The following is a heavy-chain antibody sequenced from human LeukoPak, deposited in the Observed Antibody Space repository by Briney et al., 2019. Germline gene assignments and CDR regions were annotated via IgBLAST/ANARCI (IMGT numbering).Heavy chain of an antibody. CDR3: ARENYDYVWGSYRPPYFDY. CDR2: IYTSGST. J-gene: IGHJ4*02. V-gene: IGHV4-4*07. D-gene: IGHD3-16*02. Sequence: PSETLSLTCTVSGGSLSSYYWSWIRQPAGKGLEWIGRIYTSGSTNYNPSLMSRVTMSVDTSKNQFSLKLSSVTAADTAVYYCARENYDYVWGSYRPPYFDYWGQGTLVTVSS. CDR1: GGSLSSYY.